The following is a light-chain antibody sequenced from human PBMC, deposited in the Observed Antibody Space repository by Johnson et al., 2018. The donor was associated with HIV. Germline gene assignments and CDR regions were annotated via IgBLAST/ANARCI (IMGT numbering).Light chain of an antibody. CDR3: GTWDSSLSVYV. Sequence: QSVLTQPPSVSAAPGQKVTISCSGSSSDMGNYAVSWYQQLPGTAPKLLIYENNKRPSGIPDRFSGSKSGTSATLAIPRLQAGDEADYYGGTWDSSLSVYVFGTGTKVTVL. V-gene: IGLV1-51*02. CDR1: SSDMGNYA. CDR2: ENN. J-gene: IGLJ1*01.